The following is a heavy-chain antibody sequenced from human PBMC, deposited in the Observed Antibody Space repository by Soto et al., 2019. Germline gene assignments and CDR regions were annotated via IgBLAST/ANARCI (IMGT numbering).Heavy chain of an antibody. CDR2: ISSSSTI. V-gene: IGHV3-48*01. CDR3: ARDDHVILTGPFDY. J-gene: IGHJ4*02. Sequence: GGSLRLSCAASGFTFSSYSMNWVRQAPGKGLEWVSYISSSSTIYYADSVKGRSTISRDNAKNSLYLQMNSLRAEDTAVYYCARDDHVILTGPFDYWGQGTLVTVSS. CDR1: GFTFSSYS. D-gene: IGHD3-9*01.